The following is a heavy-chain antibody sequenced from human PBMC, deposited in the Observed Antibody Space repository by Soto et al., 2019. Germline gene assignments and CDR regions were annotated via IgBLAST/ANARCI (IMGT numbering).Heavy chain of an antibody. CDR2: TYYRSKWYN. V-gene: IGHV6-1*01. CDR3: AREGLSWNYGAFDI. D-gene: IGHD1-7*01. Sequence: SQALSLTCAISGDSVSSNSAACNWIRHSPSRGLEWLGRTYYRSKWYNDYAVSVKSRITINPDTSKNQFSLQLNSVTPEDTAVYYCAREGLSWNYGAFDIWGQGTMVTVSS. CDR1: GDSVSSNSAA. J-gene: IGHJ3*02.